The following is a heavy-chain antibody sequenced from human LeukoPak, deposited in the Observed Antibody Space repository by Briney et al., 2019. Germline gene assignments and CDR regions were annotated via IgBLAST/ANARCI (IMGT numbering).Heavy chain of an antibody. V-gene: IGHV3-21*01. J-gene: IGHJ5*02. CDR2: ITSGSSYI. CDR1: GFTFSSYN. Sequence: GGSLRLSCAASGFTFSSYNMNWVRQAPGKGLEWVSSITSGSSYIYYADSVKGRFTISRDNAKNSLYLQMNSLRAEDTAVYYCARGYLGRYQAARGRYNWFDPWGQGTLVTVSS. CDR3: ARGYLGRYQAARGRYNWFDP. D-gene: IGHD6-6*01.